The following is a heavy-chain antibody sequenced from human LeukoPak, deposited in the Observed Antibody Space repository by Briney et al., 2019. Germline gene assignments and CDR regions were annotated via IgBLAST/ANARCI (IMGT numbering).Heavy chain of an antibody. Sequence: GASVKVSCKASGGTFSSYAISWVRQAPGQGLEWMGGIIPIFGTANYAQKFQGRVTITADESTSTAYMELSSLRSEDTAVYYCARDNGVYGVVGRGYFDYWGQGTLVTVSS. J-gene: IGHJ4*02. D-gene: IGHD2-21*01. CDR3: ARDNGVYGVVGRGYFDY. CDR2: IIPIFGTA. CDR1: GGTFSSYA. V-gene: IGHV1-69*13.